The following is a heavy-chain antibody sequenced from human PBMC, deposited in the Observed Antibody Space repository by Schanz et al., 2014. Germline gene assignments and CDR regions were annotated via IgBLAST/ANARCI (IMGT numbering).Heavy chain of an antibody. CDR2: ISYDGSNK. CDR1: GFTFNSYA. CDR3: ARDRGYCSGGSCLTFDY. D-gene: IGHD2-15*01. Sequence: VQLVESGGGLVQPGGSLRLSCAASGFTFNSYAMTWVRQAPGKGLEWVAVISYDGSNKYYADSVKGRFTISRDNSKNTLYLQMNTLRAEDTAVYYCARDRGYCSGGSCLTFDYWGQGTLVTVSS. V-gene: IGHV3-30-3*01. J-gene: IGHJ4*02.